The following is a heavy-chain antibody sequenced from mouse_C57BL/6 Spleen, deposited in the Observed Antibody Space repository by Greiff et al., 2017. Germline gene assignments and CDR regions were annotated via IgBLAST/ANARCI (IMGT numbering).Heavy chain of an antibody. V-gene: IGHV1-53*01. CDR1: GYTFTSYW. CDR2: INPSNGGT. CDR3: ARYGSNYPFDY. Sequence: QVHVKQPGTELVKPGASVKLSCKASGYTFTSYWMHWVKQRPGQGLEWIGNINPSNGGTNYNEKFKSEATLTVDKSSSTAYMQLSSLTSEDSAVYYCARYGSNYPFDYWGQGTTLTVSS. J-gene: IGHJ2*01. D-gene: IGHD1-1*01.